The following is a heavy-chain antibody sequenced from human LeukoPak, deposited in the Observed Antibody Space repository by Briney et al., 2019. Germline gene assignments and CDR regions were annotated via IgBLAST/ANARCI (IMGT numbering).Heavy chain of an antibody. D-gene: IGHD5-12*01. CDR2: ISISSSTI. Sequence: GGSLRLSCAASGFTFSSYSMNWVRQAPGKGLEGVSYISISSSTIYYADSVKGRFTVSRDNAKNSLYLQMNSLRAEDTAVYYCASSRLSGSHDYWGQGTLVTVSS. J-gene: IGHJ4*02. CDR1: GFTFSSYS. V-gene: IGHV3-48*01. CDR3: ASSRLSGSHDY.